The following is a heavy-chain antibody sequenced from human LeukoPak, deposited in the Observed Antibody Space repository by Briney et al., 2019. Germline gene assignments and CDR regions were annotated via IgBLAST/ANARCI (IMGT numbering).Heavy chain of an antibody. J-gene: IGHJ4*02. CDR3: AKHDRDGYNALDY. Sequence: GGSLRLSCAASGFTFSSYSMNWVRQAPGKGLEWVSSISSSSSYIYYADSVKGRFTISRDNAKNSLYLQMNSLRAEDTAVYYCAKHDRDGYNALDYWGQGTLVTVSS. D-gene: IGHD5-24*01. CDR1: GFTFSSYS. CDR2: ISSSSSYI. V-gene: IGHV3-21*04.